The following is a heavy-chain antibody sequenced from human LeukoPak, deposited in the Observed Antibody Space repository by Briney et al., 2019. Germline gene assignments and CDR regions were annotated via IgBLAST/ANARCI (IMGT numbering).Heavy chain of an antibody. Sequence: PVKVSCKASGGTFSSYAISWVRQAPGQGLEWMGRIIPIFGTANYAQKFQGRVTITTDESTSTAYMELSTLRSEDTAVYYCARIEYSSSWYYFDYWGQGTLVTVSS. V-gene: IGHV1-69*05. CDR3: ARIEYSSSWYYFDY. J-gene: IGHJ4*02. CDR1: GGTFSSYA. CDR2: IIPIFGTA. D-gene: IGHD6-13*01.